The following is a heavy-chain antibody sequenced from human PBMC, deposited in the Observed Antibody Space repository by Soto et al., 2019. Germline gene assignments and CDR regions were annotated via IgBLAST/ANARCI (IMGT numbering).Heavy chain of an antibody. Sequence: QVQLVQSGAEVKKPGASVKVSCKASGYTFTSYDINWVRQATGQGLEWMGWMNPNSGNTGYAQKFXGXVXMXXNTSISTAYMELSSLRSEDTAVYYCASGINYYASGDDAFDIWGQGTMVTVSS. CDR3: ASGINYYASGDDAFDI. J-gene: IGHJ3*02. V-gene: IGHV1-8*01. D-gene: IGHD3-10*01. CDR1: GYTFTSYD. CDR2: MNPNSGNT.